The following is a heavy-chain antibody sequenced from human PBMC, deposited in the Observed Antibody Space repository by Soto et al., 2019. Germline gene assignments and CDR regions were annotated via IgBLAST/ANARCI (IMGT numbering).Heavy chain of an antibody. CDR1: GGSISSSSYY. J-gene: IGHJ4*02. D-gene: IGHD5-18*01. CDR2: IYYSGST. V-gene: IGHV4-39*01. Sequence: SETLSLTCTVSGGSISSSSYYWGWIRQPPGKGLEWIGSIYYSGSTYYNPSLKSRVTISVDTSKNQFSLKLSSVTAADTAVYYCARHILSGARGYSYGQKPPKPYYFYYWGQGTLVTVSS. CDR3: ARHILSGARGYSYGQKPPKPYYFYY.